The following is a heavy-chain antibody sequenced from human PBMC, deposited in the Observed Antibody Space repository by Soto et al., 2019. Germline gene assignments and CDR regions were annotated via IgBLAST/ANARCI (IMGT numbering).Heavy chain of an antibody. CDR2: IYYSGST. J-gene: IGHJ3*02. D-gene: IGHD5-12*01. CDR1: GGSISSGGYY. Sequence: QVQLQESGPGLMKPSQTLSLTCTVSGGSISSGGYYWSWIRQHPGKGLEWIGYIYYSGSTYYNPYLKSRVTISVDTSKNQFSLKLSSVTAADTAVYYCARGIDTVATGGNAFDIWGQGTMVTVSS. CDR3: ARGIDTVATGGNAFDI. V-gene: IGHV4-31*03.